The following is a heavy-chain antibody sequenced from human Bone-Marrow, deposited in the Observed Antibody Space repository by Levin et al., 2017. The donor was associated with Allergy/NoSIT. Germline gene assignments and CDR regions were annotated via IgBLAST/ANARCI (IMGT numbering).Heavy chain of an antibody. Sequence: GESLKISCAASGFTFSSYAMHWVRQAPGKGLEWVAVISYDGSNKYYADSVKGRFTISRDNSKNTLYLQMNSLRAEDTAVYYCARAPSVAGGLLWFDPWGQGTLVTVSS. J-gene: IGHJ5*02. CDR2: ISYDGSNK. CDR3: ARAPSVAGGLLWFDP. V-gene: IGHV3-30*04. CDR1: GFTFSSYA. D-gene: IGHD6-19*01.